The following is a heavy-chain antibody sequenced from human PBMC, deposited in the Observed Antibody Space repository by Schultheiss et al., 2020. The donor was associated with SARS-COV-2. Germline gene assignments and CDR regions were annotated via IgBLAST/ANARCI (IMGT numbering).Heavy chain of an antibody. D-gene: IGHD1-26*01. CDR1: GFTFSDSY. CDR3: ARDLYGATTNY. Sequence: GGSLRLSCAASGFTFSDSYMSWIRQAPGKGLEWVSYISSSSSYINYADSVKGRFTISRDNAKNSLYLQMNSLRAEDTAVYYCARDLYGATTNYWGQGTLVTVSS. CDR2: ISSSSSYI. V-gene: IGHV3-11*06. J-gene: IGHJ4*02.